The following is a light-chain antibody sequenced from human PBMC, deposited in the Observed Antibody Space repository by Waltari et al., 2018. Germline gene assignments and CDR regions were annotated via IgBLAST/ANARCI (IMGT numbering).Light chain of an antibody. CDR3: QHYGTSRT. CDR1: PSIASSY. Sequence: IVLTQSPGTLSLSPGERATLSCRASPSIASSYLAWYQQRPGQAPRLLIYSASNRGSGVPDRFSGSGSRTDFTLTISRLEPEDFALYYCQHYGTSRTFGQGSKVEMK. V-gene: IGKV3-20*01. CDR2: SAS. J-gene: IGKJ1*01.